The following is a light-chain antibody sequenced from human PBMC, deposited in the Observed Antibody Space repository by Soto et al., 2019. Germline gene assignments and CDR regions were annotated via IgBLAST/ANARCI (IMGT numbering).Light chain of an antibody. J-gene: IGKJ1*01. CDR1: HGIRDD. Sequence: IQMTQSPSSLSASVGDRVTILCRASHGIRDDLGWYQQKPGKAPKLLIYAASILQRGVPIRFSGSGSGTNFTLSITSLKPEDSARYYCLQDYGYPWTFGQGTKVEVK. V-gene: IGKV1-6*01. CDR2: AAS. CDR3: LQDYGYPWT.